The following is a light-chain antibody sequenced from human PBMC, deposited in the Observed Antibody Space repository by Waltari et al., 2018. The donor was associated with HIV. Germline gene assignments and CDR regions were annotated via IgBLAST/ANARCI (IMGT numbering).Light chain of an antibody. CDR3: TSYTSNNTLM. CDR2: EVT. J-gene: IGLJ3*02. Sequence: QSALTQPASVSVSPGPSLPTPRTATHIDVGVYTFVSWYQQHPGRPPKLMIYEVTNRPAGLSNRFSGSKSGNTASLTISGLQAEDEADYYCTSYTSNNTLMFGGGTKVTVL. CDR1: HIDVGVYTF. V-gene: IGLV2-14*01.